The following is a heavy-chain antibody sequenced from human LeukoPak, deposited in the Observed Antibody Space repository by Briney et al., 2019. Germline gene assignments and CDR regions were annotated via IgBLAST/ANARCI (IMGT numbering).Heavy chain of an antibody. Sequence: SETLSLTCTVSGYSISSGYYWGWIRQPPGKGLEWIGSIYHSGSTYYNPSLKSRVTISVDTSKNQFSLKLSSVTAADTAVYYCAKDMDHDYDDYGFDYWGQGTPVTVSS. J-gene: IGHJ4*02. V-gene: IGHV4-38-2*02. CDR2: IYHSGST. CDR3: AKDMDHDYDDYGFDY. D-gene: IGHD4-17*01. CDR1: GYSISSGYY.